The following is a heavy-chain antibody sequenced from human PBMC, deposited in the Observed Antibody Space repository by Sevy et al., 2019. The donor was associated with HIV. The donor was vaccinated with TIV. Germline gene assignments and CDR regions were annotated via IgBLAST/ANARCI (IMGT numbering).Heavy chain of an antibody. D-gene: IGHD3-3*01. J-gene: IGHJ4*02. CDR2: IKEDGTEE. Sequence: GGSLRLSCAASGFTFSTYWMTWVRQAPGKGLEWVANIKEDGTEEDYVDSVKGRFTSSRDNAKKSLYLQLDSLRAEDTAVYFCARALADLWSFHYSLWGQGTLVTVSS. V-gene: IGHV3-7*01. CDR3: ARALADLWSFHYSL. CDR1: GFTFSTYW.